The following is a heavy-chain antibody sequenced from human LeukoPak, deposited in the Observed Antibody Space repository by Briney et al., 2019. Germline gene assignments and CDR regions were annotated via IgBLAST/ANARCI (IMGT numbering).Heavy chain of an antibody. J-gene: IGHJ6*02. CDR3: ARVRHSSGWNYYGMDV. V-gene: IGHV3-33*01. CDR2: IWYDGSNK. Sequence: PGGSLRLSCAASGFTFSSYGMHWVRQAPGKGLEWVAVIWYDGSNKYYADSVKGRFTISRDNSKNTLYLQMNSLRAEDTAVYYCARVRHSSGWNYYGMDVWGQGTTVTVSS. CDR1: GFTFSSYG. D-gene: IGHD6-19*01.